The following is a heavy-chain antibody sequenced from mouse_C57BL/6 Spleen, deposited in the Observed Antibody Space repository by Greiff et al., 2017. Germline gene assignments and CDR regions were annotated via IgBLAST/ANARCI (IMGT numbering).Heavy chain of an antibody. CDR1: GYTFTDYY. CDR3: ARPDDGIAY. J-gene: IGHJ3*01. V-gene: IGHV1-26*01. CDR2: INPNNGGT. D-gene: IGHD1-1*01. Sequence: VQLQQSGPELVKPGASVKLSCKASGYTFTDYYMNWVKQSHGKSLEWIGDINPNNGGTSYNQKFKGKATLTVDKSSSTAYMELHSLTSEDSAVYYCARPDDGIAYWGQGTLVTVSA.